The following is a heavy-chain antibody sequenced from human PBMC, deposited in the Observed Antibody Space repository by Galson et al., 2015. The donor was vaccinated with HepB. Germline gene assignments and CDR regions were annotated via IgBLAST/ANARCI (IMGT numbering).Heavy chain of an antibody. Sequence: SLRLSCAASGINVNNDAIDWVRQAPGKGLEWLSFISTSGVVSYADSVKGRLTISRDTVKNSLYLQMNSLRAEDTVMYYCARGRDYAFDIWGLGTMVTVSS. CDR1: GINVNNDA. J-gene: IGHJ3*02. CDR2: ISTSGVV. V-gene: IGHV3-69-1*01. D-gene: IGHD3-16*01. CDR3: ARGRDYAFDI.